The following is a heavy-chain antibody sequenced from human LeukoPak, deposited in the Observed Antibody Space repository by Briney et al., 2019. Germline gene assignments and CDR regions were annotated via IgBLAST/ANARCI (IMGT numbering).Heavy chain of an antibody. CDR1: GFTFSSYG. D-gene: IGHD6-13*01. V-gene: IGHV3-30*02. CDR2: IRYDGSNK. CDR3: AKDEESRYSSSWYPTFYYYYYGMDV. Sequence: GGSLRPSCAASGFTFSSYGMHWVRQAPGKGLEWVAFIRYDGSNKYYADSVKGRFTISRDNSKNTLYLQMNSLRAEDTAVYYCAKDEESRYSSSWYPTFYYYYYGMDVWGQGTTVTVSS. J-gene: IGHJ6*02.